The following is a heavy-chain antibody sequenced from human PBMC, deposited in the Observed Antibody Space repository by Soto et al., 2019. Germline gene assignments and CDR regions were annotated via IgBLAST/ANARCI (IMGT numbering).Heavy chain of an antibody. Sequence: PSETLSLTCTVSGDSIRSADYSWSWIRQPPGKGLEWIGYIYYSGSTYYNPSLKSRVTISVDTSKNQFSLKLSSVTAADTAVYYCARGIAAQTVWFDPWGQGTLVTVSP. V-gene: IGHV4-30-4*01. CDR1: GDSIRSADYS. CDR2: IYYSGST. D-gene: IGHD6-6*01. CDR3: ARGIAAQTVWFDP. J-gene: IGHJ5*02.